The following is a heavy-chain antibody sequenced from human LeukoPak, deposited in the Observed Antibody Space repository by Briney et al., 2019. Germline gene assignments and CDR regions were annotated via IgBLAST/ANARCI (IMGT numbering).Heavy chain of an antibody. J-gene: IGHJ6*02. Sequence: ASVKVSCKASGYTLTTYGVSWVRQAPGQGLEWMGWISGYDGSTRYAQQLQGRVTMTKDTSTSTAYMELRSLRSDDTAIYYCASGSITMIRGVVYYYYGLDVWGQGTTVTVSS. CDR3: ASGSITMIRGVVYYYYGLDV. CDR1: GYTLTTYG. CDR2: ISGYDGST. V-gene: IGHV1-18*01. D-gene: IGHD3-10*01.